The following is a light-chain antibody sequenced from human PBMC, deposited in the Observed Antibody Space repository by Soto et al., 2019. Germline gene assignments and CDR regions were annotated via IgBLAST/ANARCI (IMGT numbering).Light chain of an antibody. CDR2: AAS. V-gene: IGKV1-27*01. CDR1: QGIAPT. Sequence: DVQMTQSPSSLSASVGERVTITCRACQGIAPTLAWFQQQPGKVPKLLIYAASTLHSGVPSRFSGSGSGTDFTLTISSLQPEDVATYYCQKYNSAPLTFGGRTKVEIK. CDR3: QKYNSAPLT. J-gene: IGKJ4*01.